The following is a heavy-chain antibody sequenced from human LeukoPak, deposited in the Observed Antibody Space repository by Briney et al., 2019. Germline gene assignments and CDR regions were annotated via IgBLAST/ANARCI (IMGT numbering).Heavy chain of an antibody. CDR1: GVSMSAYQ. D-gene: IGHD2-8*01. CDR2: INTKGET. Sequence: SETLSLTCTVSGVSMSAYQWSWVRQSPEKGLEWIGCINTKGETSYNPSLKSRVTTSVDTSKSQFSLRLTSVTAADTAVYYCATSNDAKIPPFDHWGQGATVTVSS. V-gene: IGHV4-4*09. J-gene: IGHJ4*02. CDR3: ATSNDAKIPPFDH.